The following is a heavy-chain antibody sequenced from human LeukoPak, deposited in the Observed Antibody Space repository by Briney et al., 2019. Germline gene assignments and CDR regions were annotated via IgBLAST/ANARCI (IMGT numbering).Heavy chain of an antibody. Sequence: PGGSLRLSCAASGFTFSPYTMHWFRQPPGKGLEWISYINTGSTTIYYAHSVKGRFTISRDNAKNSLDLQLNSLRAEDTAVYYCARDSSVCAFDVWGQGTMVTVSS. V-gene: IGHV3-48*01. CDR3: ARDSSVCAFDV. J-gene: IGHJ3*01. CDR1: GFTFSPYT. CDR2: INTGSTTI. D-gene: IGHD6-6*01.